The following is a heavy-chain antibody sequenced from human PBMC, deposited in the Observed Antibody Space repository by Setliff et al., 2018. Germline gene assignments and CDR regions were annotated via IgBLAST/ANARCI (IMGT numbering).Heavy chain of an antibody. CDR2: TYYSGDA. D-gene: IGHD3-10*01. J-gene: IGHJ6*03. CDR3: ARHVGSRSRGYNYYYYYMDV. CDR1: NTYF. Sequence: NTYFWGWIRQSPGKGLEWIGNTYYSGDAYYDPSLKSRVTISVDTSRNQFSLKLSSVTAADTAVHYCARHVGSRSRGYNYYYYYMDVWGKGTTVTVSS. V-gene: IGHV4-39*01.